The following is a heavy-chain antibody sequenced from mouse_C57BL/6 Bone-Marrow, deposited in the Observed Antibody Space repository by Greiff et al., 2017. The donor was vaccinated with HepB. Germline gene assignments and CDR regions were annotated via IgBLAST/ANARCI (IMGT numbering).Heavy chain of an antibody. D-gene: IGHD4-1*01. Sequence: QVQLQQSGAELARPGASVKMSCKASGYTFTSYTMHWVKQRPGQGLEWIGYINPSSGYTKYNQKFKDKATLTADKSSSTAYMQLSSLTSEDSAVYYCGRCPDWSWFDYWGQGTLVTVSA. CDR3: GRCPDWSWFDY. V-gene: IGHV1-4*01. J-gene: IGHJ3*01. CDR1: GYTFTSYT. CDR2: INPSSGYT.